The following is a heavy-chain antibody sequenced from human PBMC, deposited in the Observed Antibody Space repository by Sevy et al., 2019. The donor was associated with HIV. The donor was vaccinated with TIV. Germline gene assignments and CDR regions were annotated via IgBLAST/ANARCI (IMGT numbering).Heavy chain of an antibody. CDR2: IHYSGST. CDR1: GDSMINYY. D-gene: IGHD7-27*01. J-gene: IGHJ3*02. Sequence: SETLSLTCTVSGDSMINYYWSWIRHPPGRGLEWIGYIHYSGSTNYNPSLKSRATISVDMSKNQLSLRLTSLTAADTAVYYCASADFHNSGACTSFDCFDMWGPGTMVTVSS. CDR3: ASADFHNSGACTSFDCFDM. V-gene: IGHV4-59*13.